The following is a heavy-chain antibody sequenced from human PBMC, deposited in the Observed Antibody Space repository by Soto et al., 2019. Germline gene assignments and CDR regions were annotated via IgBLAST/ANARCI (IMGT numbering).Heavy chain of an antibody. Sequence: QVQLQESGPGLVKPSETLSLTCTVSGGSVSSGSYYWSWIRQPPGKGLEWIGYIYYSGSTNYNPSLKRRVTISVDTSKNQFSLQLSYVTAADTAVYYCAREERRDVWSGYEEYNWFDPGGQGTLVTVSS. CDR1: GGSVSSGSYY. V-gene: IGHV4-61*01. J-gene: IGHJ5*02. CDR2: IYYSGST. D-gene: IGHD3-3*01. CDR3: AREERRDVWSGYEEYNWFDP.